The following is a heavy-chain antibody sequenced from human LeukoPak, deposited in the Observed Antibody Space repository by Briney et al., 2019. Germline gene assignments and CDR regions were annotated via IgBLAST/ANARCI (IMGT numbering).Heavy chain of an antibody. CDR2: ISASGGST. CDR3: AKLTMIVPQGDFDY. D-gene: IGHD3-22*01. Sequence: PRGSLRLSCAASGFTFSTYGMSWVRQAPGKGLEWVSGISASGGSTNYADSVKGRFTISRDNSKNTLYLQMNSPRAEDTAVYYCAKLTMIVPQGDFDYWGQGTLVTVSS. V-gene: IGHV3-23*01. J-gene: IGHJ4*02. CDR1: GFTFSTYG.